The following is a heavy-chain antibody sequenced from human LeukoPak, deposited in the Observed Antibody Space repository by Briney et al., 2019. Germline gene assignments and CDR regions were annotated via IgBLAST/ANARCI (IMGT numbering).Heavy chain of an antibody. D-gene: IGHD3-22*01. V-gene: IGHV5-51*01. CDR2: IYPGDSDT. Sequence: GESLKISCKGSGYSFTSYWIGWVRQMPGKGLEWMGIIYPGDSDTRYSPSFQGQVTISADKSISTAYLQWSSLKASDTAMYYCARQYYDSSGYHFYFDYWGQGTLVTVSS. CDR3: ARQYYDSSGYHFYFDY. J-gene: IGHJ4*02. CDR1: GYSFTSYW.